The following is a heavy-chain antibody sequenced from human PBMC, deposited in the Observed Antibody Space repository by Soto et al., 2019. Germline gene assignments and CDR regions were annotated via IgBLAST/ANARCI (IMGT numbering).Heavy chain of an antibody. CDR2: ISADNGDT. V-gene: IGHV1-18*01. Sequence: QVQLVQSEAEVKKPGASLKVSCRASGYNFADYGISWVRQAPGQGLEWMGWISADNGDTETDQKGQGKVTISGETSTSSAYIEMWRLRSDDTAVYYCARDAAYNEFWGGVMELYSYNMDVWGQGTTVTV. CDR1: GYNFADYG. D-gene: IGHD3-3*01. CDR3: ARDAAYNEFWGGVMELYSYNMDV. J-gene: IGHJ6*02.